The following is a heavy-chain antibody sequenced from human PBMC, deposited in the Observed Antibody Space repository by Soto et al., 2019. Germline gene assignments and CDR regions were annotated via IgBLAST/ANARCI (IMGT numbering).Heavy chain of an antibody. CDR2: IYYSGST. CDR3: ARENELDWFDP. J-gene: IGHJ5*02. CDR1: GGSVSSGSYY. V-gene: IGHV4-61*01. D-gene: IGHD3-3*02. Sequence: SETLSLTCTVSGGSVSSGSYYWSWIRQPPGKGLEWIGYIYYSGSTNYNPPLKSRVTISVDTSKNQFSLKLSSVTAADTAVYYCARENELDWFDPWGQGTLVTVSS.